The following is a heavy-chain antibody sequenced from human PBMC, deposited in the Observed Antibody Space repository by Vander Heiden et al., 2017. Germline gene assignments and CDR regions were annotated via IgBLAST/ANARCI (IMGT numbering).Heavy chain of an antibody. CDR3: ARDFREGYSLSKHAFDI. J-gene: IGHJ3*02. V-gene: IGHV3-33*01. Sequence: QVQLVESGGGVVQPGRSLRLSCPASGFTFSSSGMHWVRQAPGKGLEWVAVIWYDGSNKYYADSVKGRFTISRDNSKNTLYLQMNSLRAEDTAVYYCARDFREGYSLSKHAFDIWGQGTMVTVSS. D-gene: IGHD5-18*01. CDR1: GFTFSSSG. CDR2: IWYDGSNK.